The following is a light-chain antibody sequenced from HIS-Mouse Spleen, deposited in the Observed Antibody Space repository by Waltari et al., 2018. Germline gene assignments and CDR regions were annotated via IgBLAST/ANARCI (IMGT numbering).Light chain of an antibody. J-gene: IGLJ2*01. CDR1: SSDVGSYNL. Sequence: QSALTQPASVSGSPGQSITISCTGTSSDVGSYNLVSWYQQHPGKAPKPMIYEGSKRPSGVSNRFSGSKSGNTASLTIFGLQAEDEADYYCCSYAGSSTVVFGGGTKLTVL. CDR2: EGS. CDR3: CSYAGSSTVV. V-gene: IGLV2-23*01.